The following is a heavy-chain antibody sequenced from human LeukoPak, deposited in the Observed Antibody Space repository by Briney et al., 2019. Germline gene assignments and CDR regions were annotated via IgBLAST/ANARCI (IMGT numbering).Heavy chain of an antibody. J-gene: IGHJ5*02. Sequence: SETLSLTCTVPGGSISSYYWSWIRQPPGKGLEWIGYINYSGNTNYNPSLKSRVTISVDTSKKQFSLKLSSVTAADTAVFYCAALTMVRGVIKRWFDPWGQGILVTVSS. V-gene: IGHV4-59*08. CDR3: AALTMVRGVIKRWFDP. CDR2: INYSGNT. D-gene: IGHD3-10*01. CDR1: GGSISSYY.